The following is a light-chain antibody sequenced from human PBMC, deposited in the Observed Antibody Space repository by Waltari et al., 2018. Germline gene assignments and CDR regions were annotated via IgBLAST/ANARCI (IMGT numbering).Light chain of an antibody. CDR2: DVR. CDR3: SSYVSSDTLEL. CDR1: SSDVGGYNY. J-gene: IGLJ2*01. V-gene: IGLV2-14*03. Sequence: HSALTQPASVSGSPGQSITISCTGTSSDVGGYNYVPWYQQHPGKAPKLLIFDVRNRPSGVSSRFSGSKSGNTASLTISGLQAEDEADYYCSSYVSSDTLELFGGGTSLTVL.